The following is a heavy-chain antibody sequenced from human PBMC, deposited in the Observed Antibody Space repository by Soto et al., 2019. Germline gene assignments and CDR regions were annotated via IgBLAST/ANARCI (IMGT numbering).Heavy chain of an antibody. CDR2: INHSGST. CDR3: ARVLRLWSGYPPWAFDI. D-gene: IGHD3-3*01. Sequence: PSETLSLTCAVYGGSFSGCYWSWMRQPPGKGLEWIGEINHSGSTNYNPSLKSRVTISVDTSKNQFSLKLSSVTAAVTAVYYCARVLRLWSGYPPWAFDIWGQGTMVTVSS. J-gene: IGHJ3*02. CDR1: GGSFSGCY. V-gene: IGHV4-34*01.